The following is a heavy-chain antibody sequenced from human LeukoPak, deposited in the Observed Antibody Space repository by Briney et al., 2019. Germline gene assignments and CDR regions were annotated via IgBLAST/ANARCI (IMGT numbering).Heavy chain of an antibody. CDR3: ARDGDYGDYYFDY. CDR1: GFTFSSYS. Sequence: GGSLRLSCAASGFTFSSYSMNWVRQAPGKGLEWVSSISSSSSYIYYADSVKGRFTISRDNAKNSLYLQMNSLRAEDTAVYYCARDGDYGDYYFDYWGQGTLVTVSS. V-gene: IGHV3-21*01. J-gene: IGHJ4*02. CDR2: ISSSSSYI. D-gene: IGHD4-17*01.